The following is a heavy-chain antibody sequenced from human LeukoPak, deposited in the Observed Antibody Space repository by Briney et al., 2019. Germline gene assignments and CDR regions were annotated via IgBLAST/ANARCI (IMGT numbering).Heavy chain of an antibody. D-gene: IGHD3-3*01. Sequence: QAGGSLRLSCAASGFTFSSYWMSWVRQAPGKGLEWVANIKQDGSEKYYVDSVKGRFTISRDNAKNSLYLQMNSLRAEDTAVYYCARLDYLRAIFGVVINTPGGFGIWGQGTMVTVSS. V-gene: IGHV3-7*01. CDR2: IKQDGSEK. J-gene: IGHJ3*02. CDR3: ARLDYLRAIFGVVINTPGGFGI. CDR1: GFTFSSYW.